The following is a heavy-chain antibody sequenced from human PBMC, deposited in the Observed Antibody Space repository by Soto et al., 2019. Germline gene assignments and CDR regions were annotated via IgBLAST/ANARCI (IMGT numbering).Heavy chain of an antibody. CDR1: GGSISSNY. J-gene: IGHJ4*02. Sequence: NPSETLSLTCTVSGGSISSNYWTWIRQPPGKGLEWIGYVYNSGSTNHNPSLKSRVTISEDTSKSQFSLKVNSMTAADTAVYYCARYRREAVAGYTLDNWGQGILVTVSS. CDR3: ARYRREAVAGYTLDN. V-gene: IGHV4-59*01. D-gene: IGHD6-13*01. CDR2: VYNSGST.